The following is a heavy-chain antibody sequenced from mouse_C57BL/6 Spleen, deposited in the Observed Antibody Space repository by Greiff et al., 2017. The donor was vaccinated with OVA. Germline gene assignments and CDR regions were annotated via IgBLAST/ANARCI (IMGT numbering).Heavy chain of an antibody. CDR3: ARLAAY. J-gene: IGHJ3*01. CDR2: IYPGSGNT. D-gene: IGHD6-1*01. Sequence: QVQLQQSGAELVRPGASVKLSCKASGYTFTDYYINWVKQRPGQGLEWIARIYPGSGNTYYNEKFKGKGTLTAAKSSSTAYMQLSSLTSEDSAVYVCARLAAYWGQGTLVTVSA. V-gene: IGHV1-76*01. CDR1: GYTFTDYY.